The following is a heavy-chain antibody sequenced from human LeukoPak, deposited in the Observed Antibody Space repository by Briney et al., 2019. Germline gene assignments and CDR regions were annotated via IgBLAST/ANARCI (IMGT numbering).Heavy chain of an antibody. CDR2: INPNSGGT. CDR3: ARDRPLYGSGSYYKDPTAQDY. J-gene: IGHJ4*02. Sequence: GASVKVSCKASGYTFTGYYMHWVRQAPGQGLEWMGRINPNSGGTNYAQKFQGRVTMTRDTSISTAYMELSRLRSDDTAVYYCARDRPLYGSGSYYKDPTAQDYWGQGTLVTVSS. V-gene: IGHV1-2*06. D-gene: IGHD3-10*01. CDR1: GYTFTGYY.